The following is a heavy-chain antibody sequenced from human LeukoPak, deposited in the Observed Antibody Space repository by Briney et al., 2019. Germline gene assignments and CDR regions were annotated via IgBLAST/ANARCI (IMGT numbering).Heavy chain of an antibody. Sequence: LPGGSLRLSCAASGFTFSSYEMNWVRQAPGKGLEWVSYISSSGSTIYYADSVKGRFTISRDNAKNSLYLQMNSLRAEDTAVYYCAREKSSSWYVSYYYYYYMDVWGKGTTVTISS. V-gene: IGHV3-48*03. J-gene: IGHJ6*03. CDR2: ISSSGSTI. D-gene: IGHD6-13*01. CDR1: GFTFSSYE. CDR3: AREKSSSWYVSYYYYYYMDV.